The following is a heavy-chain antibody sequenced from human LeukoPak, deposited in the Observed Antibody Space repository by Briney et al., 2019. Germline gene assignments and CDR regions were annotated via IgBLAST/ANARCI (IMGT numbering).Heavy chain of an antibody. CDR2: ISSSGNTI. CDR3: AGVRADREGYFDY. D-gene: IGHD6-19*01. V-gene: IGHV3-11*01. Sequence: PGGSLRLSCAASGFTFSDYYMSWIRQAPGKGLEWVSYISSSGNTIYYADSVKGRFTISRDNAKNSLYLQMNSLRAEDTAVYYCAGVRADREGYFDYWGQGTLVTVSS. CDR1: GFTFSDYY. J-gene: IGHJ4*02.